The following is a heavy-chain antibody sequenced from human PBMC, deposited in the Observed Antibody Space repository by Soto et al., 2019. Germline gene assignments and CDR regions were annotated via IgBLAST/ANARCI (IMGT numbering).Heavy chain of an antibody. Sequence: ASVKVSCKASGYTFASYGISWMRQAPGQGLEWLGWVSTYSPKTVYAQKFQGRVTMTTDTSMTTAYMELTSLTSNDTAVYYCASSFTVPAAIGYWGQGTLVTVS. CDR1: GYTFASYG. CDR2: VSTYSPKT. D-gene: IGHD2-2*02. CDR3: ASSFTVPAAIGY. J-gene: IGHJ4*02. V-gene: IGHV1-18*01.